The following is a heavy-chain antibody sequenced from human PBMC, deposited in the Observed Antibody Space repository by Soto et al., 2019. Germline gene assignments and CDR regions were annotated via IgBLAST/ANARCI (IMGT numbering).Heavy chain of an antibody. CDR3: AKPLSPFSSGYIDY. V-gene: IGHV3-23*01. CDR2: ISGNGADT. Sequence: GGSLRLSCAASGFTFSSYAMSWVRQAPGKGLEWVSAISGNGADTSYADSVRGRFTISRDNAKNSLDLQMTNLRAEDTAVYYCAKPLSPFSSGYIDYWAQGTLVTVSS. J-gene: IGHJ4*02. CDR1: GFTFSSYA. D-gene: IGHD3-22*01.